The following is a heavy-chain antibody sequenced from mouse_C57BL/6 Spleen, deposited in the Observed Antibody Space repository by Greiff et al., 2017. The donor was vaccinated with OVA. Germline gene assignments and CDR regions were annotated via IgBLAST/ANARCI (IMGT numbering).Heavy chain of an antibody. D-gene: IGHD3-2*02. V-gene: IGHV3-8*01. CDR1: GYSITSDY. CDR2: ISYSGST. Sequence: EVKLVESGPGLAKPSQTLSLTCSVTGYSITSDYWNWIRKFPGNKLEYMGYISYSGSTYYNPSLKSRISITRDTSKNQYYLQLNSVTTEDTAPYYCARSDSSGPYYFDYWGQGTTLTVSS. CDR3: ARSDSSGPYYFDY. J-gene: IGHJ2*01.